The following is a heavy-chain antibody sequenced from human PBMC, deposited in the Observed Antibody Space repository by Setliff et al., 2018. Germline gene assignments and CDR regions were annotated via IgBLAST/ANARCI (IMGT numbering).Heavy chain of an antibody. CDR1: GGSISSSSYY. Sequence: SETLSLTCTVSGGSISSSSYYWGWIRQPPGKGLEWIGNIYYSGSTYYNPSLKSRVTISVDTSKNQFSLKLSSVTAADTAVYYCARDRITIFGVVIPFDYWGQGTLVTV. CDR3: ARDRITIFGVVIPFDY. J-gene: IGHJ4*02. CDR2: IYYSGST. D-gene: IGHD3-3*01. V-gene: IGHV4-39*07.